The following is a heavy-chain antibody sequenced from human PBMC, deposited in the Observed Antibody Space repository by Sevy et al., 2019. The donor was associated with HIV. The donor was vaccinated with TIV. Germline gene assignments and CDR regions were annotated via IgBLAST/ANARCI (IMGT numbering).Heavy chain of an antibody. CDR2: FDPEDDEK. V-gene: IGHV1-24*01. CDR1: GRTLTQLS. J-gene: IGHJ4*02. Sequence: ASVKVSCKVSGRTLTQLSIHWVRQAPGKGLEWMGTFDPEDDEKNYEQKFQGRVTMTEDTSKDTAYMQLSRLRSEDTAVYYCATTKDYYESSGYPFDYWGQGTLVTVSS. CDR3: ATTKDYYESSGYPFDY. D-gene: IGHD5-12*01.